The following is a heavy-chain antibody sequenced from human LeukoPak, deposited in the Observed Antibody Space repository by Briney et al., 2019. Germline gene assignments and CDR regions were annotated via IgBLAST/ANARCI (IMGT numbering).Heavy chain of an antibody. CDR3: ARDHYTSSLVWDY. D-gene: IGHD6-13*01. J-gene: IGHJ4*02. CDR1: GGSISNYY. CDR2: IYYSGST. V-gene: IGHV4-59*01. Sequence: SETLSLTCTVSGGSISNYYWSWIRQPPGKGLEWIGYIYYSGSTNYNPSLRSRVTISVDTSKNQFSLKLRSVTAADTALYHCARDHYTSSLVWDYWGQGTLVTVSS.